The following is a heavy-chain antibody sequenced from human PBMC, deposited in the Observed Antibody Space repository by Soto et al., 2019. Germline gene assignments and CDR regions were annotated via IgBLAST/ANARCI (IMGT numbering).Heavy chain of an antibody. CDR3: AGAHDEYYFDS. CDR2: IYYSGTT. J-gene: IGHJ4*02. Sequence: SEALCLTCSVSVGSINSAAYFWGWIRQRPAMGLEWIGYIYYSGTTYYNPSLKSRLTISLDTSNNQFSLTLTSMTAADTAVYYCAGAHDEYYFDSWGQGTMVTVSS. D-gene: IGHD1-1*01. CDR1: VGSINSAAYF. V-gene: IGHV4-31*03.